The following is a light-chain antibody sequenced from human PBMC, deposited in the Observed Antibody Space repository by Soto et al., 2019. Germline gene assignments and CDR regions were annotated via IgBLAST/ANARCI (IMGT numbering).Light chain of an antibody. Sequence: QSALTQPPSTSGSPGQSVTISCTGTRSDVGGYNYVSWYQQHPGKAPKLMIYEVSKRPSGVPDRFSGSKSGNTASLTVSGLQAEDEADYYCSSYAGSNNGVFGGGTKVTV. CDR2: EVS. CDR3: SSYAGSNNGV. CDR1: RSDVGGYNY. V-gene: IGLV2-8*01. J-gene: IGLJ2*01.